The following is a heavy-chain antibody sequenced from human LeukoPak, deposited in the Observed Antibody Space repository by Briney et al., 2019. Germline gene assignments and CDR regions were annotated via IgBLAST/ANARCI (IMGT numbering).Heavy chain of an antibody. J-gene: IGHJ4*02. V-gene: IGHV1-2*02. CDR3: ARVGSSSWYKYFDY. Sequence: GASVKVSCKASGYTFTGYYMHWVRQAPGQGLVWMGWINPNSGGTNYAQKFQGRVTMTTDTSTSTAYMELRSLRSDDTAVYYCARVGSSSWYKYFDYWGQGTLVTVSS. D-gene: IGHD6-13*01. CDR2: INPNSGGT. CDR1: GYTFTGYY.